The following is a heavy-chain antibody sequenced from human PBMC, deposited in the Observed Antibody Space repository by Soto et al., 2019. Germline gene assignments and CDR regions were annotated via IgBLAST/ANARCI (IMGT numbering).Heavy chain of an antibody. CDR1: GYTFTSYG. CDR3: ARFVKGVTYYYGMDV. D-gene: IGHD3-10*01. CDR2: ISAYNGNT. Sequence: ASVKVSCKASGYTFTSYGISWVRQAPGQGLEWMGWISAYNGNTNYAQKFQGRVTITADESTSTAYMELSSLRSEDTAVYYCARFVKGVTYYYGMDVWGQGTTVTVSS. V-gene: IGHV1-18*01. J-gene: IGHJ6*02.